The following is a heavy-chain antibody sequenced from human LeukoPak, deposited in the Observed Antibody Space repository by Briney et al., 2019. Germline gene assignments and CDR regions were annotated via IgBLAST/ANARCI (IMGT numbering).Heavy chain of an antibody. CDR3: ARLYYDILTGYLEGAFDI. Sequence: SQTLSLTCTVSGGSISSGDYYWSWIRQPPGKGLEWIGYIYYSGSTYYNPSLKSRVTISVDTSKHQFSLKLSSVTAADTAVYYCARLYYDILTGYLEGAFDIWGQGTMVTVSS. D-gene: IGHD3-9*01. CDR2: IYYSGST. J-gene: IGHJ3*02. CDR1: GGSISSGDYY. V-gene: IGHV4-30-4*01.